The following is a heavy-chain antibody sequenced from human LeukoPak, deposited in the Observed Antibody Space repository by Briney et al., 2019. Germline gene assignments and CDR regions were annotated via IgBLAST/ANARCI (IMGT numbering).Heavy chain of an antibody. D-gene: IGHD3-10*01. V-gene: IGHV1-69*05. CDR2: IVPIFGTA. Sequence: GASVKVSCKASGGTFSSYAISWMLQAPGQGLEWMGRIVPIFGTANYAQKFQGRVTITTDESTSTAYMELSSLRSEDTAVYYCARDYYGSGGFDYWGQGTLVTVSS. CDR1: GGTFSSYA. CDR3: ARDYYGSGGFDY. J-gene: IGHJ4*02.